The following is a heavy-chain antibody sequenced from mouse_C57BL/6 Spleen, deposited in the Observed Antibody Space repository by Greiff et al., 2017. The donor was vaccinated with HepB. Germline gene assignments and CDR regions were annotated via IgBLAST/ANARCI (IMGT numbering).Heavy chain of an antibody. CDR1: GYTFTSYG. CDR2: IYPRSGNT. CDR3: ARYDYDEDWYFDV. V-gene: IGHV1-81*01. Sequence: VKLQESGAELARPGASVKLSCKASGYTFTSYGISWVKQRTGQGLEWIGEIYPRSGNTYYNEKFKGKATLTADKSSSTAYMELRSLTSEDSAVYFCARYDYDEDWYFDVWGTGTTVTVSS. J-gene: IGHJ1*03. D-gene: IGHD2-4*01.